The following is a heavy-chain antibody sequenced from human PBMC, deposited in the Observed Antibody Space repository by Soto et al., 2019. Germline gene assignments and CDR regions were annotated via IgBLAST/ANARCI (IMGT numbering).Heavy chain of an antibody. CDR3: TRDQGGSYDSWFDP. CDR1: FTFSMYS. CDR2: ISSGGSYI. V-gene: IGHV3-21*01. Sequence: EVQVVESGGGLVQPGGSLRLSCSFTFSMYSMSWVRQAPGKGLEWVASISSGGSYIKYADSVKGRFTISRDNAKNSVSLQMNSPRVDDTAVYFCTRDQGGSYDSWFDPWGQGTLVTVSS. J-gene: IGHJ5*02. D-gene: IGHD1-26*01.